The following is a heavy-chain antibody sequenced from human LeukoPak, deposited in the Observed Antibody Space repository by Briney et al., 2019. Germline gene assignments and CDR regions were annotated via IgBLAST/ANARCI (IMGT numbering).Heavy chain of an antibody. CDR1: GGSISTTSYY. V-gene: IGHV4-61*05. CDR3: ARGWGIAAAGTVWFDP. Sequence: PSQTLSLTCTVSGGSISTTSYYWSWIRQPPGKGLEWIGYIYYSGSTNYNPSLKSRVTISVDTSKNQFSLKLSSVTAADTAVYYCARGWGIAAAGTVWFDPWGQGTLVTVSS. D-gene: IGHD6-13*01. J-gene: IGHJ5*02. CDR2: IYYSGST.